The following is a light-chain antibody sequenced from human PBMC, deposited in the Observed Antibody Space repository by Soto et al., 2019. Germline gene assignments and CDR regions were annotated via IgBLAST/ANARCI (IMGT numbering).Light chain of an antibody. Sequence: QSALAQPASVSGSPGQSITIPCTGTSSDVGAYNYVSWYQHHPGKVPKLLIYEVTNRPSGVSDRFSGSKSGNTASLTISGLQAEDEADYYCSSKRDSSTLFVFGTGTKVTVL. V-gene: IGLV2-14*01. CDR1: SSDVGAYNY. J-gene: IGLJ1*01. CDR2: EVT. CDR3: SSKRDSSTLFV.